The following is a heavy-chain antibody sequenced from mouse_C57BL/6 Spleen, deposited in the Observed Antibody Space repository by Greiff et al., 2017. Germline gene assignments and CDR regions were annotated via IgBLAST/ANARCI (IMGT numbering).Heavy chain of an antibody. CDR2: IDPSDSET. CDR3: ARGNYDYWYFDV. CDR1: GYTFTSYW. D-gene: IGHD2-4*01. J-gene: IGHJ1*03. Sequence: QVQLKQSGAELVRPGSSVKLSCKASGYTFTSYWMHWVKQRPIQGLEWIGNIDPSDSETHYSQKFKDKATLTVDKSSSTAYMQLSSLTSEDSAVYYCARGNYDYWYFDVWGTGTTVTVSS. V-gene: IGHV1-52*01.